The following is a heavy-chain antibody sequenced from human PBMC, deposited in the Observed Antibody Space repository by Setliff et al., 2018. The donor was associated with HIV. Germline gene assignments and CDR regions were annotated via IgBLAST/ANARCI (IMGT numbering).Heavy chain of an antibody. CDR1: GGAFSGYY. D-gene: IGHD3-22*01. Sequence: SETLSLTCAVYGGAFSGYYWSWIRQPPGKGLEWIGEINHSGSTDYNPSLKSRVTISVDTSKSQFSLNLSSVTAADTALYYCASLFHDTSAPWLYYFDYWGQGTLVTVSS. CDR2: INHSGST. J-gene: IGHJ4*02. V-gene: IGHV4-34*01. CDR3: ASLFHDTSAPWLYYFDY.